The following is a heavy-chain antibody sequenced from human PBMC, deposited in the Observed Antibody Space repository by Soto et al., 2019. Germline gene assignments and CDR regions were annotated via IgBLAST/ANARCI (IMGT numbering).Heavy chain of an antibody. CDR3: ARAHIVVVPAADWYFDL. V-gene: IGHV1-8*01. CDR2: MNPNSGNT. Sequence: QVQLVQSGAEVKKPGASVKVSCKASGYTFTSYDINWVRQATGQGLEWMGWMNPNSGNTGYAQKFQGRVTMTRNTSISQAQMELSRLRSEDTAVYYCARAHIVVVPAADWYFDLWGRGTLVTVSS. D-gene: IGHD2-2*01. CDR1: GYTFTSYD. J-gene: IGHJ2*01.